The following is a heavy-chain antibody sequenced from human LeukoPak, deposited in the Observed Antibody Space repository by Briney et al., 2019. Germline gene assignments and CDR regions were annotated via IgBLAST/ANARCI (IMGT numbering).Heavy chain of an antibody. CDR3: GRDPKLGIRGYTYGYIDY. J-gene: IGHJ4*02. Sequence: WASVKVSCKTSGYTFTSYAISWVRQAPGQGLEWMGWINTNTGNPTYAQGFTGRYAFSLDTSVSTAYLQISGLKADDTAVYYCGRDPKLGIRGYTYGYIDYWGQGTLVTVSS. CDR2: INTNTGNP. V-gene: IGHV7-4-1*02. CDR1: GYTFTSYA. D-gene: IGHD5-18*01.